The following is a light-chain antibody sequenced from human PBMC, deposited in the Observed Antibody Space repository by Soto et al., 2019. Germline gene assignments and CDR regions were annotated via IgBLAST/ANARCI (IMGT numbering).Light chain of an antibody. V-gene: IGLV8-61*01. CDR2: STS. CDR1: SGSDSTIYY. Sequence: QNVVTQEPSFSVSPGGTVTLTCGLSSGSDSTIYYTSWYQQTPGQAPRTLIYSTSTRSSGVPDRFSGSILGNKAALTITGAQADDESDYYCVLYMGSGISVFGTGTKVTVL. CDR3: VLYMGSGISV. J-gene: IGLJ1*01.